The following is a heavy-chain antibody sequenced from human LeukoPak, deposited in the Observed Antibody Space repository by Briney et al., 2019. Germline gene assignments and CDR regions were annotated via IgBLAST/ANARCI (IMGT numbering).Heavy chain of an antibody. CDR1: GFNFRAYW. D-gene: IGHD2-2*01. J-gene: IGHJ4*02. V-gene: IGHV3-7*03. CDR3: GRISQDLYHTFDF. Sequence: PGGSLRLSCTTSGFNFRAYWMDWVRQAPGKGLEWVANIHQRGSKVNYLDSVKGRFTISRDNAKNSIYLQMNSLRAEDTAIYYWGRISQDLYHTFDFWGKGTLITVSS. CDR2: IHQRGSKV.